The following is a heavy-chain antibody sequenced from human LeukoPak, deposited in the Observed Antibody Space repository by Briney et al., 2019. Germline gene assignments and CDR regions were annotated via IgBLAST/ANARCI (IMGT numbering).Heavy chain of an antibody. CDR1: GFTFSDYY. J-gene: IGHJ5*02. CDR3: ARVRGSYERGNWFDP. D-gene: IGHD1-26*01. Sequence: GGSLRLSCAASGFTFSDYYMSWIRQAPGKGLEWVSYISSSGSTIYYADSVKGRFTISSDNAKNSLYLQMNSLRAEDTAVYYCARVRGSYERGNWFDPWGQGTLVTVSS. CDR2: ISSSGSTI. V-gene: IGHV3-11*01.